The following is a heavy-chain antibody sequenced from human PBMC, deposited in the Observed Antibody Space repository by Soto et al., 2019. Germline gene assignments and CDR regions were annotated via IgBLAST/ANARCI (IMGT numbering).Heavy chain of an antibody. V-gene: IGHV3-33*01. J-gene: IGHJ3*02. Sequence: QVQLVESGGGVVQPGRSLRLSCAASGFTFSSYGMHWVRKAPGKGLEWVAVIWYDGSNKYYADSVKGRFTIPRDNSKNTLYLQMNSLRAEDTAVYYCARDPDAFDIWGQGTMVTVSS. CDR1: GFTFSSYG. CDR3: ARDPDAFDI. CDR2: IWYDGSNK.